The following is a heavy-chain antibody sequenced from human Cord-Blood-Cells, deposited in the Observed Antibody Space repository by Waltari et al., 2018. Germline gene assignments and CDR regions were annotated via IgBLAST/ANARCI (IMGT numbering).Heavy chain of an antibody. D-gene: IGHD3-3*01. CDR1: GFTFSSYA. CDR2: ISYDGSNK. Sequence: QVQLVESGGGVVQPGRSLRLSCAASGFTFSSYAMHWVRQAPGKGLEWVAVISYDGSNKYYADSVKGRFTISRDNSKNTLYLQMNSLRAEDTAVYYCARDADFWSGYYFDYWGQGTLVTVSS. V-gene: IGHV3-30-3*01. CDR3: ARDADFWSGYYFDY. J-gene: IGHJ4*02.